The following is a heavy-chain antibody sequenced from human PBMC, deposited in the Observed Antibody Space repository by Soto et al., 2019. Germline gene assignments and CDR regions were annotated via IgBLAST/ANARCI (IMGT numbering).Heavy chain of an antibody. J-gene: IGHJ5*02. CDR2: LSYDGRNK. D-gene: IGHD6-19*01. CDR1: GFTFSSFG. V-gene: IGHV3-30*18. CDR3: AKDSRAAVGGSSWFDP. Sequence: HPGGSLRLSCAASGFTFSSFGMHWVRQAPGKGLQWVAVLSYDGRNKYFADSVKGRFTISRDNSKNTLYLQMNSLRPEDTAVYYCAKDSRAAVGGSSWFDPWGQGTLVTVSS.